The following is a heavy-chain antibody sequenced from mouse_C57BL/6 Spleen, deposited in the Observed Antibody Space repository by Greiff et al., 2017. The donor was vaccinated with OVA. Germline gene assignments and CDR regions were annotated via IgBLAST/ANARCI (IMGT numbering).Heavy chain of an antibody. CDR1: GHTFTSYW. V-gene: IGHV1-69*01. J-gene: IGHJ4*01. CDR2: IDPSDSYT. CDR3: ARGGYGSGAMDY. D-gene: IGHD2-2*01. Sequence: QVQLQQPGAELVMPGASVKLSCKASGHTFTSYWMHWVKQRPGQGLEWIGEIDPSDSYTNYNQKFKGKSTLTVDKSSSTAYMQLSSLTSEDSAVYYCARGGYGSGAMDYWGQGTSVTVSS.